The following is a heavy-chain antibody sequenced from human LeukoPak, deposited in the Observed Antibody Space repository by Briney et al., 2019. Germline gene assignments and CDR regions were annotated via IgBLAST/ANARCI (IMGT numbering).Heavy chain of an antibody. CDR3: ARDDFWSGYFWFDP. CDR2: ISYDGSKT. CDR1: GFTFSSYA. D-gene: IGHD3-3*01. Sequence: PGGSLRLSCAASGFTFSSYAMHWVRQAPGKGLEWVAIISYDGSKTYYADSVKGRFTISRDNSKNTLYLQMNRLRAEDTALYYCARDDFWSGYFWFDPWGQGTLVTVSS. J-gene: IGHJ5*02. V-gene: IGHV3-30*04.